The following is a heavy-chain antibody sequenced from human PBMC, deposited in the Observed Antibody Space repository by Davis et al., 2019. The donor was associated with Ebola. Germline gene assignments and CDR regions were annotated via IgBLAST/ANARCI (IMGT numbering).Heavy chain of an antibody. CDR2: INPSGGST. J-gene: IGHJ6*04. Sequence: ASVKVSCKASGYTFTSYYMHWVRQAPGQGLEWMGIINPSGGSTSYAQKFQGRVTMTRDTSTSTVYMELSSLRSEDTAVYYCARAIVDIAGGILFYYYGMDVWGKGTTVTVSS. CDR1: GYTFTSYY. V-gene: IGHV1-46*01. D-gene: IGHD2-2*03. CDR3: ARAIVDIAGGILFYYYGMDV.